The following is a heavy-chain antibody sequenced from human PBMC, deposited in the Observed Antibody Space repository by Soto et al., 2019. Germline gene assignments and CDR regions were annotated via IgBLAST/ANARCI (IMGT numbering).Heavy chain of an antibody. D-gene: IGHD6-13*01. Sequence: SETLSLTCTVSGGSISSSSYYWGWIRQPPGKGLEWIGSIYYSGSTYYNPSLKSRVTISVDTSKNQFSLKLSSVTAADTAVYYCARRNLAAAWNDYWGQGTLVTVSS. J-gene: IGHJ4*02. CDR1: GGSISSSSYY. CDR2: IYYSGST. V-gene: IGHV4-39*01. CDR3: ARRNLAAAWNDY.